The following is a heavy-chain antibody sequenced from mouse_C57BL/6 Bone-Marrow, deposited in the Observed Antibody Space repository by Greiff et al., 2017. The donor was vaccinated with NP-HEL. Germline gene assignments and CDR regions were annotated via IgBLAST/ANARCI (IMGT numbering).Heavy chain of an antibody. CDR3: ARQEDTVVAGDYAMDY. D-gene: IGHD1-1*01. V-gene: IGHV1-80*01. J-gene: IGHJ4*01. CDR2: IYPGDGDT. CDR1: GYAFSSYW. Sequence: QVQLKQSGAELVKPGASVKISCKASGYAFSSYWMNWVKQRPGKGLEWIGQIYPGDGDTNYNGKFKGKATLTADKSSSTAYMQLSSLTSEDSAVYFCARQEDTVVAGDYAMDYWGQGTSVTVSS.